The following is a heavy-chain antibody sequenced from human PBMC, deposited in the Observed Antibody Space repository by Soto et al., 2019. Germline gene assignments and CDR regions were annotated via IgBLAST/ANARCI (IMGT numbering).Heavy chain of an antibody. Sequence: PSETLSLTCTVSGGSISSSSYYWGWIRQPPGKGLEWIGSIYYSGSTYYNPSLRSQVAISLDTSKNHFSPTLSSVTAADTAVYYCARGPSGDKVHYWGQGALVTVSS. D-gene: IGHD7-27*01. J-gene: IGHJ4*02. CDR3: ARGPSGDKVHY. CDR1: GGSISSSSYY. V-gene: IGHV4-39*02. CDR2: IYYSGST.